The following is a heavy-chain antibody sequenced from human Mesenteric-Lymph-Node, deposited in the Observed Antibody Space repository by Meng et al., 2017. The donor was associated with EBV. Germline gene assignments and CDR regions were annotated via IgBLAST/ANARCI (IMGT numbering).Heavy chain of an antibody. J-gene: IGHJ5*02. CDR2: IYYSGIT. V-gene: IGHV4-39*01. CDR1: GGSISTTNYY. CDR3: VRSRGWTQVEWFDP. Sequence: QEAGSRLVKPSETLSLTCTVLGGSISTTNYYWSWVRQPPGKGLEWLGGIYYSGITYYNPSLTSRVDLSVDTSKNRFSLKLFSLTTEDTAVYFCVRSRGWTQVEWFDPWGPGILVTVSS. D-gene: IGHD3/OR15-3a*01.